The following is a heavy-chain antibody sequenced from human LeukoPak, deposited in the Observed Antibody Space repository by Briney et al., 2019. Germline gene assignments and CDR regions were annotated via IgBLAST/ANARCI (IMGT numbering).Heavy chain of an antibody. V-gene: IGHV3-23*01. CDR1: GFTVSSNY. D-gene: IGHD6-19*01. Sequence: SGGSLRLSCAASGFTVSSNYMSWVRQAPGKGLEWVSAISGSGGSTYYADSVKGRFTISRDNSKNTLYLQMNSLRAEDTAVYYCAKVRTRRAAVAGSAFDIWGQGTMVTVSS. J-gene: IGHJ3*02. CDR3: AKVRTRRAAVAGSAFDI. CDR2: ISGSGGST.